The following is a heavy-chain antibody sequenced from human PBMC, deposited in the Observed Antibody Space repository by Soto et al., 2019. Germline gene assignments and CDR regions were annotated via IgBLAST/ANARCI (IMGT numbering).Heavy chain of an antibody. J-gene: IGHJ5*02. CDR1: GGSISSYY. CDR2: IYYSGST. Sequence: SETLSLTCTVSGGSISSYYWSWIRQPPGKGLEWIGYIYYSGSTNYNPSLKSRVTISVDTSKNQFSLKLSSVTTADTAVYYCARHRRNWFDPWGQGTLVTVSS. D-gene: IGHD6-6*01. CDR3: ARHRRNWFDP. V-gene: IGHV4-59*08.